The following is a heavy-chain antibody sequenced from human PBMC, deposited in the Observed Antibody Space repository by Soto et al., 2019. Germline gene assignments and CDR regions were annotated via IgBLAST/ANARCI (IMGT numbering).Heavy chain of an antibody. CDR3: ARDVVVIAFDI. D-gene: IGHD2-21*01. CDR2: MNPNSGNT. Sequence: GASVKVSCKASGYPFPSSDINWVRQATGQGLEWMGWMNPNSGNTGYAQKFQGRVTMTRNTSISTAYMELSSLRSEDTAVYYCARDVVVIAFDIWGQGTMVTVSS. V-gene: IGHV1-8*01. CDR1: GYPFPSSD. J-gene: IGHJ3*02.